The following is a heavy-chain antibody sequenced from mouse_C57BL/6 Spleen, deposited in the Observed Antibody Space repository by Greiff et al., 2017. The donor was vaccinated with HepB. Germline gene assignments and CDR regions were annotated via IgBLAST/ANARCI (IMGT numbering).Heavy chain of an antibody. Sequence: QVQLQQPGAELVKPGASVKLSCKASGYTFTSYWMHWVKQRPGQGLEWIGMIHPNSGSTNYNEKFKSKATLTVDKSSSTAYMQLSSLTSEDSAVYYCARAAAQATYDFDYWGQGTTLTVSS. V-gene: IGHV1-64*01. J-gene: IGHJ2*01. CDR2: IHPNSGST. CDR1: GYTFTSYW. CDR3: ARAAAQATYDFDY. D-gene: IGHD3-2*02.